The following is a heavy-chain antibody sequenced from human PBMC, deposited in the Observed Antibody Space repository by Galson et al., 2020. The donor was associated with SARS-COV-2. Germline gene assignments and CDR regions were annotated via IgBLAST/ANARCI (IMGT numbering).Heavy chain of an antibody. CDR2: IWYDGSNK. J-gene: IGHJ4*02. V-gene: IGHV3-33*06. D-gene: IGHD6-13*01. Sequence: GESMKISCAASGFTFSSYGMHWVRQAPGKGLEWVAVIWYDGSNKYYADSVKGRFTISRDNSKNTLYLQMNSLRAEDTAVYYCAKQLAAAGTFGFDYWGQGTLVTVSS. CDR3: AKQLAAAGTFGFDY. CDR1: GFTFSSYG.